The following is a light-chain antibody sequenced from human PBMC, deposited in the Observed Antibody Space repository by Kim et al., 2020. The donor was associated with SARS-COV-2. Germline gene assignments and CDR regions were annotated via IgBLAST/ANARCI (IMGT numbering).Light chain of an antibody. Sequence: IQMTQSPSTLSASVGDRVTITCRASQSIDRLAWYQQKPGKAPKLLIYKASSLESGVPSRFSGWGSGREFTLTITSLQPDDFATYYCHQYNTWQYTFGQGTKLEI. V-gene: IGKV1-5*03. CDR2: KAS. J-gene: IGKJ2*01. CDR3: HQYNTWQYT. CDR1: QSIDR.